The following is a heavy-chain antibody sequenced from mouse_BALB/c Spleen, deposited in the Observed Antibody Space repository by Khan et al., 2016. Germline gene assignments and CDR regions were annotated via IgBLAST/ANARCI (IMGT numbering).Heavy chain of an antibody. CDR2: ISSGSSAI. Sequence: EVELVESGGGLVQPGGSRKLSCAASGFTFSSFGMHWVRQAPEKGLEWVAFISSGSSAIYYADTVKGRFTISRDNPKNTLFLQMHSLRPEDTAMYYCGRGDYWGQGTTLTVSS. J-gene: IGHJ2*01. CDR1: GFTFSSFG. V-gene: IGHV5-17*02. CDR3: GRGDY.